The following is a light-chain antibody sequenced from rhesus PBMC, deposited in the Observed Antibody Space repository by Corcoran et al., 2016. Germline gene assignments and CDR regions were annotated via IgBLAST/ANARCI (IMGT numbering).Light chain of an antibody. CDR3: QQDSSSPWT. CDR1: QRISSW. Sequence: DIQMTQSPSSLSASVGDTVTITCRASQRISSWLAWYQQKPGTAPKLRCYKASPLQSGVPSRFSGSGSGTDFHLPISGLQSEDFAAYYYQQDSSSPWTFGQGTKVEIK. V-gene: IGKV1-22*01. CDR2: KAS. J-gene: IGKJ1*01.